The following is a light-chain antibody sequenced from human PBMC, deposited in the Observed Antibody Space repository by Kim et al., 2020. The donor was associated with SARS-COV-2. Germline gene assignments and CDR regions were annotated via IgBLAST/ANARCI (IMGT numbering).Light chain of an antibody. CDR2: DAS. CDR3: QQRSSWPLT. V-gene: IGKV3-11*01. Sequence: LSPEERATLSCRARQSVSTYVAWYQQRSGQAPRVLIYDASNRATGIPAMFSGSGSGTDFTLTISSLQPEDFAVYYCQQRSSWPLTFGGGTKVDIK. J-gene: IGKJ4*01. CDR1: QSVSTY.